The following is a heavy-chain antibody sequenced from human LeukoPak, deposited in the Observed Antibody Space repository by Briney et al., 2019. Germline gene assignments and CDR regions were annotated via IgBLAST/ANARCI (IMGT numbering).Heavy chain of an antibody. V-gene: IGHV4-34*01. D-gene: IGHD3-22*01. CDR2: INHSGST. Sequence: SETLSLTCAVYGGSFSGYYWSWIRQPPGMGLEWIGEINHSGSTNYNPSLKSRVTISVDTSKNQFSLKLSSVTAADTAVYYCAREDRGVVVITTLDAFDIWGQGTMVTVSS. CDR3: AREDRGVVVITTLDAFDI. CDR1: GGSFSGYY. J-gene: IGHJ3*02.